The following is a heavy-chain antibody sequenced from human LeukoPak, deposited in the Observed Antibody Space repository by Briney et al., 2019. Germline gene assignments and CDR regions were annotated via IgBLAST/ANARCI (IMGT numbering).Heavy chain of an antibody. CDR3: AKSLTMTTRIHSIDP. CDR2: ISGSGSNT. V-gene: IGHV3-23*01. CDR1: GFAFSTYA. J-gene: IGHJ4*02. D-gene: IGHD4-17*01. Sequence: GGSLRLSCAASGFAFSTYAMSWVRQAPGKGLEWVSSISGSGSNTYYADSVKGQFTISRASSKNTLYLQMNSLRAEDTAVYYCAKSLTMTTRIHSIDPRGQGTLVTVSS.